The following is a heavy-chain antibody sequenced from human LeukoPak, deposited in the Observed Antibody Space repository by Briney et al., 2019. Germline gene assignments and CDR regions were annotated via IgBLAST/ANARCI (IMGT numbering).Heavy chain of an antibody. V-gene: IGHV3-21*01. CDR1: GFIFKSYS. CDR2: ISSSSSYI. D-gene: IGHD5-24*01. Sequence: GGSLRLSCVASGFIFKSYSMNWVRQAPGKGLEWVSSISSSSSYIYYADSVKGRFTISRDNAKNSLYLQMNSLRAEDTAVYYCARDKGDGYNHGSFDYWGQGTLVTVSS. CDR3: ARDKGDGYNHGSFDY. J-gene: IGHJ4*02.